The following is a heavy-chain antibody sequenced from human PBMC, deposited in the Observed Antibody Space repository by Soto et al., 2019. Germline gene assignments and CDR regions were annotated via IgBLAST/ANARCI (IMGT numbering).Heavy chain of an antibody. CDR1: GFTFSSYS. CDR3: ARGCGAGIAAAASIQSDY. Sequence: GGSLRLSCAASGFTFSSYSMNWVRQAPGKGLEWVSSISSSSSYIYYADSVKGRFTISRDNAKNSLYLQMNSLRAEDTAVYYCARGCGAGIAAAASIQSDYWGQGTLVTVSS. CDR2: ISSSSSYI. D-gene: IGHD6-13*01. J-gene: IGHJ4*02. V-gene: IGHV3-21*01.